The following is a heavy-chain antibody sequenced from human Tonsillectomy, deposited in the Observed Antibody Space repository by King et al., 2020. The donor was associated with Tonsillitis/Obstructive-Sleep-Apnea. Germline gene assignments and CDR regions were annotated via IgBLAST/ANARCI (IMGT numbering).Heavy chain of an antibody. J-gene: IGHJ4*02. V-gene: IGHV4-39*02. D-gene: IGHD6-6*01. CDR2: IYYSGNT. CDR3: AREGEYSSTNYFDY. CDR1: GGSIASSAYY. Sequence: QLQESGPGLVKPSETLALTCTVSGGSIASSAYYWGWIRQPPGKGLDWIGSIYYSGNTYYNPSLKSRVTISVDTSKNQFSLKLSSVTAADTAVYYCAREGEYSSTNYFDYWGQGTLVTVSS.